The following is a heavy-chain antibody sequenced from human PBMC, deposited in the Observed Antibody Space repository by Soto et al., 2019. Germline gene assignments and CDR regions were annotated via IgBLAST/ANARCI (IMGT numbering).Heavy chain of an antibody. CDR1: GFTFSSYS. D-gene: IGHD2-2*03. CDR2: ISSSSSYI. Sequence: PGGALRLSCAASGFTFSSYSMNWVRQAPGKGLEWVSSISSSSSYIYYADSVKGRFTISRDNAKNSLYLQMNSLRAEDTAVYYCASLLAIVVVPAANDRTHYYYYGMDVWGQGTTVTVSS. CDR3: ASLLAIVVVPAANDRTHYYYYGMDV. V-gene: IGHV3-21*01. J-gene: IGHJ6*02.